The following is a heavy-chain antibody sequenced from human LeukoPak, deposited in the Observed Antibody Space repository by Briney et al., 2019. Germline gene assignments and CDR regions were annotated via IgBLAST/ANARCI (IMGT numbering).Heavy chain of an antibody. J-gene: IGHJ5*02. CDR3: ARPTDEFRLDL. CDR2: ISPDGREK. V-gene: IGHV3-7*01. CDR1: VFTFNNYW. D-gene: IGHD4-11*01. Sequence: GGSLRLSCAASVFTFNNYWMNWVRQAPGKGLEWVANISPDGREKKYVDSLKGRFTISRDNAKNSVFLQVNSLTAEDTAVYFCARPTDEFRLDLWGQGTLVTVSS.